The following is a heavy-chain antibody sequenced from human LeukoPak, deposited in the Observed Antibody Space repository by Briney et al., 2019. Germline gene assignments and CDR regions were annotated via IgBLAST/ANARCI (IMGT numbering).Heavy chain of an antibody. CDR3: TRGYSSSWYYFDY. J-gene: IGHJ4*02. V-gene: IGHV1-2*02. Sequence: ASVKVSCKASGYTFTDYYIHWVRQAPGQGLEWMGWINPNSGGANYAQNFQGRVTMTRDTSINTAYMELSRLRSDDTAVYYCTRGYSSSWYYFDYWGQGTLVTVSS. CDR2: INPNSGGA. CDR1: GYTFTDYY. D-gene: IGHD6-13*01.